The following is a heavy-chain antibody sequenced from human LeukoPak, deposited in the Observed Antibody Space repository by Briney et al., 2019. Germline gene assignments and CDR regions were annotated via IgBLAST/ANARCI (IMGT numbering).Heavy chain of an antibody. CDR1: GGSISSGGYY. V-gene: IGHV4-31*03. Sequence: SETLSLTCTVSGGSISSGGYYWSWIRQHPGKGLEWIGYIYYSGSTYYNPSLKSRVTISVDTSKNQFSLKLSSVTAADTAAYYCATLPFPGVPSGAYYMDVWGKGTTVTVSS. CDR3: ATLPFPGVPSGAYYMDV. D-gene: IGHD3-10*01. J-gene: IGHJ6*03. CDR2: IYYSGST.